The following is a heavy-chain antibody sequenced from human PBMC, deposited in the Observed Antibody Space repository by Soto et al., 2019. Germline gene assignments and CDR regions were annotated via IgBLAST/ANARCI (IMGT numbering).Heavy chain of an antibody. CDR2: IYYSGST. J-gene: IGHJ4*02. Sequence: PSETLSLTCTVSGGSISSSSYYWGWIRQPPGKGLEWIGSIYYSGSTYYNPSLKSRVTISVDTSKNQFSLKLSSVTAADTAVYYCARLSTDHFDYWGQGTLDTVSS. CDR1: GGSISSSSYY. V-gene: IGHV4-39*01. CDR3: ARLSTDHFDY.